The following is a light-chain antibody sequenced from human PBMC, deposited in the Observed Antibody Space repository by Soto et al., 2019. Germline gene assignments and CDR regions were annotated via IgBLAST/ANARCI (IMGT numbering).Light chain of an antibody. CDR2: DAS. CDR3: QQYNSHWT. J-gene: IGKJ1*01. V-gene: IGKV1-5*01. Sequence: DIQKSQSPSTLSSSVGDRVAITCRASQSITIWVAWYQQKPGKAPKLLIYDASRLESRVPSRFSGSGSGTEFTLTISSLQPDDFATYYCQQYNSHWTFGQGTKVDI. CDR1: QSITIW.